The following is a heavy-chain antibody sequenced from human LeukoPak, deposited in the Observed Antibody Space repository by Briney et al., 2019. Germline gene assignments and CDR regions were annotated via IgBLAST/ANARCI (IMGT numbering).Heavy chain of an antibody. D-gene: IGHD3-22*01. J-gene: IGHJ4*02. CDR3: ARSGYYVRYFDY. CDR2: INPNSGGT. V-gene: IGHV1-2*02. CDR1: GYTFTSYG. Sequence: ASVKVSCKASGYTFTSYGISWVRQAPGQGLEWMGWINPNSGGTNYAQKFQGRVTMTRDTSISTAYMELSRLRSDDTAVYYCARSGYYVRYFDYWGQGTLVTVSS.